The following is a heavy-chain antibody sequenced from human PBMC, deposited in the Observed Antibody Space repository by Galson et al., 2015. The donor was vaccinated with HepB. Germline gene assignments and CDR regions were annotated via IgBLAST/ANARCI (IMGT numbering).Heavy chain of an antibody. J-gene: IGHJ4*02. CDR1: GYTFTNYW. V-gene: IGHV5-51*01. CDR2: IYPADSDT. CDR3: ARRQAYCSGATCYSHFDY. Sequence: QSGAEVKKPGESLKISCTVSGYTFTNYWIGWVRQEPGKGLEWMRIIYPADSDTQYSPSFQGQVTLSVDTSINTAYLQWGGLKASDTARYYCARRQAYCSGATCYSHFDYWGQGTLVTVSS. D-gene: IGHD2-15*01.